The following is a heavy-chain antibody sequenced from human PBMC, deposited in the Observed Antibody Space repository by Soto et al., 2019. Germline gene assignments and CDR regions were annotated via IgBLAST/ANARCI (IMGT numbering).Heavy chain of an antibody. J-gene: IGHJ4*02. CDR1: GGTFSSYA. D-gene: IGHD2-21*01. Sequence: GASVKVSCKASGGTFSSYAISWVRQPPGQGLEWMGGIIPIFGTANYAQKFQGRVTITADESTSTIYMELSSLRSEDTAVYYCARELYSCGAECPYYMDYWGQGTPVTVSS. CDR2: IIPIFGTA. CDR3: ARELYSCGAECPYYMDY. V-gene: IGHV1-69*13.